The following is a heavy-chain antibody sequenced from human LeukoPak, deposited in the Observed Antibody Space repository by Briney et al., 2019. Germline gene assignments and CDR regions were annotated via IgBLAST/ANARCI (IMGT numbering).Heavy chain of an antibody. CDR1: GGSISSSNW. CDR3: ARESYGGNSFDY. D-gene: IGHD4-23*01. CDR2: IYHSGST. J-gene: IGHJ4*02. Sequence: SETLSLTCTVSGGSISSSNWWSWVRQPPGQGLEWIGEIYHSGSTNYNPSLKSRVTISVDTSKNQFSLKLSSVTAADTAVYYCARESYGGNSFDYWGQGTLVTVSS. V-gene: IGHV4-4*02.